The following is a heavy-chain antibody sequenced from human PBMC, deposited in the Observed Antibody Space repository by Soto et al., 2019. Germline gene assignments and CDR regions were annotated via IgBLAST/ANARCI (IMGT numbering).Heavy chain of an antibody. J-gene: IGHJ6*03. V-gene: IGHV4-59*08. D-gene: IGHD1-1*01. Sequence: SETLSLTCTVSGGSISSYHWSWIRQPPGKGLEWIGYIYYSGSTNYNPSLKSRVTISVDTSKNQFSLKLSSVTAADTAVYYCARFGLDFDYYYMDVWGKGTTVTVSS. CDR2: IYYSGST. CDR1: GGSISSYH. CDR3: ARFGLDFDYYYMDV.